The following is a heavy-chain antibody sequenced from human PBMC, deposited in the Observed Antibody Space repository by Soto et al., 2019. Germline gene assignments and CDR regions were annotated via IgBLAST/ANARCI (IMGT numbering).Heavy chain of an antibody. J-gene: IGHJ4*02. CDR2: IDYSGST. V-gene: IGHV4-59*08. D-gene: IGHD2-15*01. CDR3: ARGPHCSGGSCYSDVGRTFDY. CDR1: GDSMTGAN. Sequence: TSETLSLTCSVSGDSMTGANWGWFRQSPEKGLEWIGYIDYSGSTNYNPSLKSRITITIDTSKNQFSLKLSSVTAADTAVYYCARGPHCSGGSCYSDVGRTFDYWGQGTLVTVSS.